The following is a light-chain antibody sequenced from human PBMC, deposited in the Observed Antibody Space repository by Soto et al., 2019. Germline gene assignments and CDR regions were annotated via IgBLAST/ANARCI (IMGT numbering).Light chain of an antibody. CDR2: DAS. CDR3: QQYNSYSGT. Sequence: DIQMTQSPSTLSASVGDRVTITCRAIQSISSWLAWYQQKPGKAPKLLFYDASSLESGVPSRFSGSGSGTEFTLTISRLQPDDFSTYYCQQYNSYSGTFGQGTKVEIK. J-gene: IGKJ1*01. V-gene: IGKV1-5*01. CDR1: QSISSW.